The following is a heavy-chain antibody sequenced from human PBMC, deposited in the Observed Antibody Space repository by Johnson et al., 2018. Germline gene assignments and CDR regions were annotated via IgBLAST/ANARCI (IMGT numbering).Heavy chain of an antibody. J-gene: IGHJ6*03. CDR1: GFTFSSYA. V-gene: IGHV3-30-3*01. Sequence: QVQLVQSGGGVVQPGRSLRLSCAASGFTFSSYAMHWVRQAPGKGLEWVAVISYDGSNKYYADSVKGRFTISRDNSKNTLYLQMNRLRAEDTAVYYCARDPVGVAYYYYYYLDVWGKGTTVTVSS. D-gene: IGHD1-26*01. CDR2: ISYDGSNK. CDR3: ARDPVGVAYYYYYYLDV.